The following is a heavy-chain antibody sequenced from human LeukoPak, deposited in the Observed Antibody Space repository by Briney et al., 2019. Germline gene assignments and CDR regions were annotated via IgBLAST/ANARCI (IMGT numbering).Heavy chain of an antibody. J-gene: IGHJ4*02. D-gene: IGHD6-19*01. CDR1: GYTFSNYY. V-gene: IGHV1-46*01. CDR2: IGGST. Sequence: GASVKVSCKASGYTFSNYYIHWVRQAPAQGLEWMGIIGGSTNYAQKFQGRVTMTRDTSTSTVHMELSSLRSEDTAVYYCATAVSGWVFDYWGQGTLVTVSS. CDR3: ATAVSGWVFDY.